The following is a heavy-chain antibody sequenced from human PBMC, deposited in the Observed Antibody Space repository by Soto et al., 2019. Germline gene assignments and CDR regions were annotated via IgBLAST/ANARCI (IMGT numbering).Heavy chain of an antibody. V-gene: IGHV3-23*01. D-gene: IGHD2-21*01. CDR3: AKILWLKRVFHYYGMDV. CDR1: GFTFSSYA. Sequence: PGGSLRLSCAASGFTFSSYAMSWVRQAPGKGLEWVSAISGSGGSTYYADSVKGRFTISRDNSKNTLYLQMNSLRAEDTAVYYCAKILWLKRVFHYYGMDVWGQGTTVTVSS. CDR2: ISGSGGST. J-gene: IGHJ6*02.